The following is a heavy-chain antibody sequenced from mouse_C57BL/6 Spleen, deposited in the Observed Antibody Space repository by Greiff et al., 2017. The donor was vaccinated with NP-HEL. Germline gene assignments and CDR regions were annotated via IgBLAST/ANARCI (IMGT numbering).Heavy chain of an antibody. J-gene: IGHJ2*01. CDR3: ARWGTTGY. CDR1: GYTFTSYW. V-gene: IGHV1-7*01. Sequence: VQLQQSGADLAKPGASVKLSCKASGYTFTSYWMAWVKQRPGQGLEWIGYINPSSGYTKYQQKFKENVTLTADKSSSTGYMQLSSLTYEDSAVYYCARWGTTGYWGQGTTLTVSS. D-gene: IGHD1-1*01. CDR2: INPSSGYT.